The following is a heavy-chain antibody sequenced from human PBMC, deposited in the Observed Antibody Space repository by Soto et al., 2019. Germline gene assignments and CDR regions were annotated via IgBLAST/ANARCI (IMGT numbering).Heavy chain of an antibody. CDR3: ARVGLMVYAIRPNWLDP. D-gene: IGHD2-8*01. V-gene: IGHV4-34*01. J-gene: IGHJ5*02. Sequence: QVQLQQWGAGLLKPSETLSLTCAVYGGSFSGYYWSWIRQPPGKGLEWIGEINHSGSTNYNPSLKSRVTISVDTSKNQFSLKLSSVTAADTAVYYCARVGLMVYAIRPNWLDPWGQGTLVTVSS. CDR2: INHSGST. CDR1: GGSFSGYY.